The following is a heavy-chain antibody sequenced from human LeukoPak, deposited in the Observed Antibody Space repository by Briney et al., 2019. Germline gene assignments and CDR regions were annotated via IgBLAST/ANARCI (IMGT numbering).Heavy chain of an antibody. D-gene: IGHD3-10*01. CDR1: GYTFTSYA. V-gene: IGHV1-3*01. Sequence: ASVKVSCKASGYTFTSYAMHWVRQAPGQRLEWMGWINAGNGNTKYSQKFQGRVTITRDTSASTAYMELSSLRSEDTAVYYCARPMVRGAFGYYCGMDVWGKGTTVTVSS. J-gene: IGHJ6*04. CDR2: INAGNGNT. CDR3: ARPMVRGAFGYYCGMDV.